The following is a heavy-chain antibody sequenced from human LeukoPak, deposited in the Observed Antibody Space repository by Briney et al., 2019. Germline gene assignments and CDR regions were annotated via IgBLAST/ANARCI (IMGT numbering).Heavy chain of an antibody. J-gene: IGHJ4*02. CDR2: IYTSGST. CDR3: ARDFND. CDR1: GGSISSGSYY. Sequence: PSETLSLTCTVSGGSISSGSYYWSWIRQPAGKGLEWIGRIYTSGSTNYNPSLKSRVTISVDTSKNQFSLKMSSVTAADTAVHYCARDFNDWGQGALVTVSS. V-gene: IGHV4-61*02.